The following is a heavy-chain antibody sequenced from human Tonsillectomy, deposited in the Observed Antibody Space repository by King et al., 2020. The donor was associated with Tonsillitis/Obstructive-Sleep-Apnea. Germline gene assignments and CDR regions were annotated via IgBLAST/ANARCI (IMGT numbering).Heavy chain of an antibody. CDR2: IYSNGYT. CDR3: VRDMNLGLFDN. D-gene: IGHD3/OR15-3a*01. V-gene: IGHV3-66*01. Sequence: VQLVESGGGLVQPGGSLRLSCAASGFIFSNSYMGWVRQSPGQGLEWVSVIYSNGYTFYADSVKGRFTLARDISKNMVYLQINSLRVEDSAVYYCVRDMNLGLFDNWGRGTLVTVSS. J-gene: IGHJ4*02. CDR1: GFIFSNSY.